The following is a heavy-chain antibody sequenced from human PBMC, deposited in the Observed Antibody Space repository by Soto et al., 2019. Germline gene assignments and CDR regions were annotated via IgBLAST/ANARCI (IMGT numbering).Heavy chain of an antibody. Sequence: QVQLQESGPGLVKPSQTLSLTCTVSGGSISSGGYYWNWIRQHPGKVLEWIGYIYYSGSTYYNPSPXSXXTISVDTSTNQFPLKLSPVTAADTAVYYCARRVFPWGQGTLVTVSS. CDR2: IYYSGST. V-gene: IGHV4-31*03. CDR3: ARRVFP. CDR1: GGSISSGGYY. J-gene: IGHJ5*02.